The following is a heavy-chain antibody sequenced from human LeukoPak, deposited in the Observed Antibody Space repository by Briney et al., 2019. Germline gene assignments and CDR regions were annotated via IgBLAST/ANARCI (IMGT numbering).Heavy chain of an antibody. Sequence: GGSLRLSCAASGFTFSSYWMSWVRQAPGKGLEWVANIKQDGSEKYYVDSVKGRFTISRDNAKNSLYLQMNSLRAEDTAVYYCARDNRYYDSSAYYLADAFDIWGQGTMVTVSS. CDR1: GFTFSSYW. CDR2: IKQDGSEK. D-gene: IGHD3-22*01. V-gene: IGHV3-7*01. J-gene: IGHJ3*02. CDR3: ARDNRYYDSSAYYLADAFDI.